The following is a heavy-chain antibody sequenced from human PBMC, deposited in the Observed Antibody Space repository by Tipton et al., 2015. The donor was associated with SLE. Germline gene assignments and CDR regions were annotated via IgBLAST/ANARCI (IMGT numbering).Heavy chain of an antibody. CDR2: IRYDGNNK. CDR3: AREIAAADYYFDY. Sequence: GSLRLSCVASGFTFSTYGMHWVRQAPGKGLEWVAFIRYDGNNKYYADSVKGRFTISRDNSKNTLFLQMNSLRAEDTAVYYCAREIAAADYYFDYWGQGTLVTVSS. V-gene: IGHV3-30*02. D-gene: IGHD6-13*01. CDR1: GFTFSTYG. J-gene: IGHJ4*02.